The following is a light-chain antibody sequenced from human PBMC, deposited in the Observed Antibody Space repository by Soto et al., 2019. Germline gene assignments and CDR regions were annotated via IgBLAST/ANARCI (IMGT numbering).Light chain of an antibody. CDR3: QQYNNCPVT. Sequence: ESVLTHSPGTLSLSPWERATLSCRASQSVSSNYLAWYQQKPGQTPRLLIHGASTRATGIAARFSGSGSGTEFTLTISGLQSEDFATYYCQQYNNCPVTFGGGTKVDIK. CDR2: GAS. V-gene: IGKV3D-15*01. J-gene: IGKJ4*01. CDR1: QSVSSN.